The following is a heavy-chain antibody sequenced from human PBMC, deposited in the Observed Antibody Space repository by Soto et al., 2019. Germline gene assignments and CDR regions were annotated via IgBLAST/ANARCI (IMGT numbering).Heavy chain of an antibody. V-gene: IGHV3-33*01. D-gene: IGHD5-12*01. J-gene: IGHJ4*02. CDR1: GFTFSSYG. CDR2: IWYDGSKK. CDR3: ARVAGYSGYDYADY. Sequence: QVQLVESGGGVVQPGRSLRLSCAASGFTFSSYGMHWVRQAPGKGLEWVTVIWYDGSKKYYADSVKGRFTVSRDNSMNTLYLQMNRLRAEDTAVYFCARVAGYSGYDYADYWGQGTLVTVSS.